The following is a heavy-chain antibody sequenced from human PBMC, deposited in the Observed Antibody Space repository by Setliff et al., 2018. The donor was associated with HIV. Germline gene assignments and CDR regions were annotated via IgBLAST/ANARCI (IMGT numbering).Heavy chain of an antibody. CDR3: ARSRTSSGYYGVTGYGMDV. Sequence: SETLSLTCTVSGGSISSDYWSWIRQPPGKGLEWIGYIYYSGRTNYNPSLKSRVTISVATSKNQFSLKLNSVTTADTAVYYCARSRTSSGYYGVTGYGMDVWGQGTTVTVSS. J-gene: IGHJ6*02. D-gene: IGHD3-22*01. CDR1: GGSISSDY. V-gene: IGHV4-59*01. CDR2: IYYSGRT.